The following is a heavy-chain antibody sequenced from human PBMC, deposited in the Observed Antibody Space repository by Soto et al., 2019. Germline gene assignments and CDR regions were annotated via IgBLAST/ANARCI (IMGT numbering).Heavy chain of an antibody. CDR2: ISSNGGST. CDR3: VKTTRPAWYSSGYFDY. V-gene: IGHV3-64D*06. J-gene: IGHJ4*02. Sequence: GGSLRLSCSASGFTFSSYAMHWVRQAPGKGLEYVSAISSNGGSTYYADSVKGRFTISRDNSKNTLYLQMSSLRAEDTAVYYCVKTTRPAWYSSGYFDYWGQGTLVTVSS. D-gene: IGHD6-19*01. CDR1: GFTFSSYA.